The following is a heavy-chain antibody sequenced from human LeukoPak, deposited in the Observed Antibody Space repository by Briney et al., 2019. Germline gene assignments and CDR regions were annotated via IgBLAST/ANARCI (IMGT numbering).Heavy chain of an antibody. CDR2: IRSKANSYAT. J-gene: IGHJ4*02. CDR3: TRHPYYYDSSGYG. D-gene: IGHD3-22*01. Sequence: GGSLRLSCAASGFTFSGSAMHWVRQASGKGLEWVGCIRSKANSYATAYAASVKGRFTISRDDSKNTAYLQMNSLKTEDTAVYYCTRHPYYYDSSGYGWGQGTLVTVSS. V-gene: IGHV3-73*01. CDR1: GFTFSGSA.